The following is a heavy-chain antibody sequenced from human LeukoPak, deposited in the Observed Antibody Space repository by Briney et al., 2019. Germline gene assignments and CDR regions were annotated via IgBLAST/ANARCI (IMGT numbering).Heavy chain of an antibody. CDR2: ITGSGGST. D-gene: IGHD6-6*01. V-gene: IGHV3-23*01. J-gene: IGHJ4*02. CDR3: AKGSSSSRPYYFDY. Sequence: PGGSLRLSCAAPGFTFSSYAMSWVRQAPGKGLEWVSAITGSGGSTYHADSVRGRFTISRDNSKETLYLQMDSLRVEDTAVYYCAKGSSSSRPYYFDYWGQGTLVTVSS. CDR1: GFTFSSYA.